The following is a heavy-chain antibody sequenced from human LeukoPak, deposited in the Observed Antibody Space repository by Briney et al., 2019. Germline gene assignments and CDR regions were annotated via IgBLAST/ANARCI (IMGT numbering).Heavy chain of an antibody. Sequence: ASVKVSCKASGYTFTSYGISWVRQAPGQGLEWMGWISAYNGNTNYAQKLQGRVTMTTDTSTSTAYMELRSLRSDDTAVYCCARDRTTIIVGANAYDYWAQGTLVTVSS. D-gene: IGHD1-26*01. CDR1: GYTFTSYG. J-gene: IGHJ4*02. CDR3: ARDRTTIIVGANAYDY. CDR2: ISAYNGNT. V-gene: IGHV1-18*01.